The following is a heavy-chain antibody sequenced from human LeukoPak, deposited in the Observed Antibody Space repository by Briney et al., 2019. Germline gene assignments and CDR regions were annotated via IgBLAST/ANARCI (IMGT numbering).Heavy chain of an antibody. D-gene: IGHD3-3*01. J-gene: IGHJ4*02. CDR3: ARSYYDFWSGYYSPVGTLDY. CDR2: INQSGST. V-gene: IGHV4-34*01. CDR1: GGSFSGYY. Sequence: SETLSLTCAVYGGSFSGYYWSWIRQPPGKGLEWIGEINQSGSTNYNPSLKSRVTISIDTSKNQFSLKLTSVTAADTAVYYCARSYYDFWSGYYSPVGTLDYWGQGTLVTVSS.